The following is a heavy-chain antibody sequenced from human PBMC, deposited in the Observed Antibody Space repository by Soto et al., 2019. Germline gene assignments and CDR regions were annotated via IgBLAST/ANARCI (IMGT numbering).Heavy chain of an antibody. CDR1: GGSFSGYY. D-gene: IGHD3-10*01. V-gene: IGHV4-34*01. Sequence: QVQLQQWGAGLLKPSETLSLTCAVYGGSFSGYYWSWIRQPPGKGLEWIGEINHSGSTNYNPSLKSRFTISVDTSKNQFSLKLSSVTAADTAVYYCARGRRYYYGSGSYFDYWGQGTLVTVSS. J-gene: IGHJ4*02. CDR3: ARGRRYYYGSGSYFDY. CDR2: INHSGST.